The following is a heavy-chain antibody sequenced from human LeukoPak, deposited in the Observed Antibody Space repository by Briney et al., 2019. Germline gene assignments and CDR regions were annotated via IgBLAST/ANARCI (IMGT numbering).Heavy chain of an antibody. Sequence: GASVKVSCKASGGTFNSYAISWVRQAPGQGLEWMGGIIPIFGTANYAQKFQGRVTITADESTSTAYMELSSLRSEDTAVYYCARDRHCSSTSCYTSDAFDIWGQGTMVTVSS. D-gene: IGHD2-2*01. CDR1: GGTFNSYA. CDR2: IIPIFGTA. CDR3: ARDRHCSSTSCYTSDAFDI. V-gene: IGHV1-69*01. J-gene: IGHJ3*02.